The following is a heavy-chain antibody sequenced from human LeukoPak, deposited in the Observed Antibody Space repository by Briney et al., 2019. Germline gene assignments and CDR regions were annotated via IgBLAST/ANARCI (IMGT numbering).Heavy chain of an antibody. Sequence: PSETLSLTCAVYGGSFSGYYWSWIRQPPGKGLEWIGEINHSGSTNYNPSLKSRVTISVDTSKNQFSLKLSSVTAADTAVYYRAKTHPIVVVTATFDYWGQGTLVTVSS. J-gene: IGHJ4*02. V-gene: IGHV4-34*01. CDR2: INHSGST. D-gene: IGHD2-21*02. CDR3: AKTHPIVVVTATFDY. CDR1: GGSFSGYY.